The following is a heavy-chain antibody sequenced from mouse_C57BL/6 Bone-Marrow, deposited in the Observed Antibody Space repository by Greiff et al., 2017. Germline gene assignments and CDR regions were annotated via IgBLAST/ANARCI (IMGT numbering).Heavy chain of an antibody. CDR2: IWTGGGT. D-gene: IGHD1-1*01. V-gene: IGHV2-9-1*01. Sequence: VHLVESGPGLVAPSQSLSITCTVSGFSLTSYAISWVRQPPGKGLEWLGVIWTGGGTNYNSALKSRLSISKDNSKSQVFLKMNSLQTDDTARYYCARNFVYYYGSRDWYFDVWGTGTTVTVSS. J-gene: IGHJ1*03. CDR1: GFSLTSYA. CDR3: ARNFVYYYGSRDWYFDV.